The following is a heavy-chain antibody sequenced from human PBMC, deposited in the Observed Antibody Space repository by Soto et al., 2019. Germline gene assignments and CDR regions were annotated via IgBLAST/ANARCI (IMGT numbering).Heavy chain of an antibody. Sequence: EVQLVESGGDLVKPGGSLRLSCAASGFTFSKAWMTWVRQAPGKGLEWVGRIKSKADGGRTDYGTPIKGRFTISRDDSRNSLYLQMNNLKTAETAVYYCTTAPFDWLSVFDYWGQGTLVTVSS. D-gene: IGHD3-9*01. CDR3: TTAPFDWLSVFDY. J-gene: IGHJ4*02. V-gene: IGHV3-15*07. CDR1: GFTFSKAW. CDR2: IKSKADGGRT.